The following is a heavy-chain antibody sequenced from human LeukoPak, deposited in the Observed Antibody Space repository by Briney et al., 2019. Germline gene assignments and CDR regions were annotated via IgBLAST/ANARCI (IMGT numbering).Heavy chain of an antibody. CDR3: ASSTIFGVVITYGMDV. V-gene: IGHV3-64*01. D-gene: IGHD3-3*01. CDR1: GFTFSSYA. J-gene: IGHJ6*02. CDR2: ISSNGGTT. Sequence: QPGGSLRLSCAASGFTFSSYAMHWVRQAPGKGLEYVSAISSNGGTTYYANSEKGRFTISSDNSKNTQYLQMGRLRAEDMAVYYCASSTIFGVVITYGMDVWGQGTTVTVSS.